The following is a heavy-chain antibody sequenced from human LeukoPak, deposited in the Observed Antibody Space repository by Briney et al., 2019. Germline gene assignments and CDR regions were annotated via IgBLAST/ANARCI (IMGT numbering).Heavy chain of an antibody. CDR3: AKDLLPYDILTGPVDY. CDR2: FSGSGGST. D-gene: IGHD3-9*01. CDR1: GFTFSSYA. J-gene: IGHJ4*02. V-gene: IGHV3-23*01. Sequence: PGGSLRLSCAASGFTFSSYAMSWVRQAPGKGLEWVSAFSGSGGSTYYADSVKGRFTISRDNSKNTLYLQMNSLRAEDTAVYYCAKDLLPYDILTGPVDYWGQGTLVTVSS.